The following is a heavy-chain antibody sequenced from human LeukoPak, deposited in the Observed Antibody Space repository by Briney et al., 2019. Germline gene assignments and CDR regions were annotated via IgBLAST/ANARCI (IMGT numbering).Heavy chain of an antibody. J-gene: IGHJ4*02. CDR2: INSDGSST. Sequence: GGSLRLSCAASGFTFSSYWMHWVGQAPGKGLVWVSRINSDGSSTSYADSVKGRFTISRDNAKNTLYLQMNSLRAEDTAVYYCARDSHGDYVDFDYWGQGTLVTVSS. D-gene: IGHD4-17*01. V-gene: IGHV3-74*01. CDR3: ARDSHGDYVDFDY. CDR1: GFTFSSYW.